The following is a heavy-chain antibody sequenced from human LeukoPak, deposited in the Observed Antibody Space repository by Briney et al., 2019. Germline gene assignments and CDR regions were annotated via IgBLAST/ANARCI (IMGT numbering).Heavy chain of an antibody. V-gene: IGHV4-34*01. D-gene: IGHD2-2*01. CDR1: GGSFSGYY. CDR3: ARLIVPRGGKDYYMDV. Sequence: PSETLSLTCAVYGGSFSGYYWSWIRQPPGKGLEWIGEINHSGRTNNNPSLKSRVTISVDTSKNQFSLKLSSVTAADTAVYYCARLIVPRGGKDYYMDVWGKGTTVTISS. J-gene: IGHJ6*03. CDR2: INHSGRT.